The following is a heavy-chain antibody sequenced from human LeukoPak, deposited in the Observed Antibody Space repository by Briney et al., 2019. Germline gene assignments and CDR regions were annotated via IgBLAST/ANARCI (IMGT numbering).Heavy chain of an antibody. V-gene: IGHV4-59*08. CDR2: IYYSGST. J-gene: IGHJ3*02. CDR1: GGSIGSYY. CDR3: ARLKKDTAMVTSDAFDI. Sequence: SETLSLTCTVSGGSIGSYYWSWIRQPPGKGLEWIGYIYYSGSTNYNPSLKSRVTISVDTSKNQFPLKLSSVTAADTAVYYCARLKKDTAMVTSDAFDIWGQGTMVTVSS. D-gene: IGHD5-18*01.